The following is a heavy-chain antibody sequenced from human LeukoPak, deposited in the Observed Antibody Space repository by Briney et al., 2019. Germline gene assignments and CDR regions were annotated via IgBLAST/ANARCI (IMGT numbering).Heavy chain of an antibody. D-gene: IGHD5-24*01. Sequence: GASVKVSCKASGGTFSSYAISWVRQAPGQGLEWMGGIIPIFGTANYAQKFQGRVTITADESASTAYMELSSLRSEDTAVYYCARDSRDGYNYDQYYFDYWGQGTLVTVSS. CDR1: GGTFSSYA. CDR2: IIPIFGTA. J-gene: IGHJ4*02. V-gene: IGHV1-69*01. CDR3: ARDSRDGYNYDQYYFDY.